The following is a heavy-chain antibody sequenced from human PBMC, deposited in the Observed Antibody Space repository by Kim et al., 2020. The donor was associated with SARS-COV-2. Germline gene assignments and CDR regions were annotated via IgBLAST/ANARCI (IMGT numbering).Heavy chain of an antibody. V-gene: IGHV3-48*04. Sequence: GGSLRLSCAASGFTFNTYTMNWVRQAPGKVLEWVSHISSSSNNINYSDSVKGRFTISRDNAKTSVYLQMDSLRVEDTAVYYCARAVMVRGRLDHWGQGTLVTVSS. J-gene: IGHJ4*02. CDR1: GFTFNTYT. CDR3: ARAVMVRGRLDH. CDR2: ISSSSNNI. D-gene: IGHD3-10*01.